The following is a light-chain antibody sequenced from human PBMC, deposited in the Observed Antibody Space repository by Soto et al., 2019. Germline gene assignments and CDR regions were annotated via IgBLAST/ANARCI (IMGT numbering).Light chain of an antibody. CDR1: QSVSSN. V-gene: IGKV3-15*01. CDR3: QQYNNWPPYT. J-gene: IGKJ2*01. CDR2: GAS. Sequence: EIVMTQSPATLSVSPGERATLSCRASQSVSSNLAWYQQKPGQAPRLLIYGASTSATGIPARCSGSGSVTEFTLTISSLQSEDFAVYYCQQYNNWPPYTCGHGTKLEIK.